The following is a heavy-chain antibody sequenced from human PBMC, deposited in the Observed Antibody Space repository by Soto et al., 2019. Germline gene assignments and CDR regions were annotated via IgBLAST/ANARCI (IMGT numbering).Heavy chain of an antibody. V-gene: IGHV1-69*01. CDR2: IIPIFGTA. CDR3: AGGRIPMIVVVYPFDY. Sequence: QVQLVQSGAEVKKPGSSVKVSCKASGGTFSSYAISWVRQAPGQGLEWMGGIIPIFGTANYAQKFQGRVTITADESTSTDYMELSSLRSEETGVYYCAGGRIPMIVVVYPFDYWGQGTLVTVSS. J-gene: IGHJ4*02. D-gene: IGHD3-22*01. CDR1: GGTFSSYA.